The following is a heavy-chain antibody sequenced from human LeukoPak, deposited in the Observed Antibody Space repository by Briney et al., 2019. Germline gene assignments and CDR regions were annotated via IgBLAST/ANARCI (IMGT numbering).Heavy chain of an antibody. CDR3: ARDRLARGCAVVAYPDY. CDR1: GYTFTSYA. J-gene: IGHJ4*02. D-gene: IGHD2-15*01. V-gene: IGHV1-3*01. Sequence: ASVKVSCKASGYTFTSYAMHWVRQAPGQRLEWMGWINAGNGNTKYSQKFQGRVTITRDTSASTAYMELSSLRSEDTAVYYCARDRLARGCAVVAYPDYWGQGTLVTVSS. CDR2: INAGNGNT.